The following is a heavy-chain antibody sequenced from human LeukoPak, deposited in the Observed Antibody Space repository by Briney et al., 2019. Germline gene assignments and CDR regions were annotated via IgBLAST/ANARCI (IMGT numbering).Heavy chain of an antibody. CDR3: ARSYYYDSSGYYFDAFDI. CDR1: GGSFSGYY. Sequence: SETLSFTCAVYGGSFSGYYWSWIRQPPGKGLEWIGEINHSGSTNYNPSLKSRVTISVDTSKNQFSLKLSSVTAADTAVYYCARSYYYDSSGYYFDAFDIWGQGTMVTVSS. V-gene: IGHV4-34*01. CDR2: INHSGST. J-gene: IGHJ3*02. D-gene: IGHD3-22*01.